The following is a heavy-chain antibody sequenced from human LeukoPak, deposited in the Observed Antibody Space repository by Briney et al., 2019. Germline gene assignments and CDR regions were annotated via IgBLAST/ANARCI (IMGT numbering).Heavy chain of an antibody. D-gene: IGHD4-11*01. J-gene: IGHJ4*02. Sequence: GGSLRLSCAASGFTFSSYAMGWVRRPPGKGLEWVSAISGSGGSTYYADSVKGRFTISRDNSKNTLYLQMNSLRAEDTAVYYCAKVGGDYSNYPYWGQGTLVTVSS. CDR2: ISGSGGST. CDR3: AKVGGDYSNYPY. CDR1: GFTFSSYA. V-gene: IGHV3-23*01.